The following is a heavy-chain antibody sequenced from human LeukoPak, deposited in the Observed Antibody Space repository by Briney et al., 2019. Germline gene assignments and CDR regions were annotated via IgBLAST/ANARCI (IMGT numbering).Heavy chain of an antibody. Sequence: PSETLSLTCTVSGGSMSSHYWSWIRQPPGKGLEWLGYIYHSGYTNYSPSLKSRVTLSMDTSKNQFSLKLSSVTTADTALYFCARATSWDQRNFGRPHWYLDLWGRGTLVAVSS. CDR2: IYHSGYT. V-gene: IGHV4-59*11. CDR3: ARATSWDQRNFGRPHWYLDL. J-gene: IGHJ2*01. CDR1: GGSMSSHY. D-gene: IGHD2-2*01.